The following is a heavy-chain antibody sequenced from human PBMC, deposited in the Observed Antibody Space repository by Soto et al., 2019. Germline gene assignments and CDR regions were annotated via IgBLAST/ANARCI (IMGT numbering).Heavy chain of an antibody. D-gene: IGHD2-21*02. CDR3: TTRLTAHFDY. Sequence: GGSLRLSCVGSGFTFSHFTLNWVRQAPGKGPEWVSTISDRPTGHSHYAESVRGRFAISRDDSRNTVYLQMDSLRAEDTALYYCTTRLTAHFDYWGQGARVTVYS. J-gene: IGHJ4*02. CDR2: ISDRPTGHS. CDR1: GFTFSHFT. V-gene: IGHV3-23*01.